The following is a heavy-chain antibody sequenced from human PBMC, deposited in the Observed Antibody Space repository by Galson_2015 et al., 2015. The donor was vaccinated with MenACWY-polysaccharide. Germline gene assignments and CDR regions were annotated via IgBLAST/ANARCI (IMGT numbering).Heavy chain of an antibody. Sequence: SVKVSCKASGYTFTSYGISWVRQAPGQGLEWMGWISAYNGNTNYAQKLQGRVTMTTDTSTSTAYMELRSLRSDDTAVYYCARGDDSGSYEGHNWFDPWGQGTLVTVSS. V-gene: IGHV1-18*01. CDR2: ISAYNGNT. J-gene: IGHJ5*02. D-gene: IGHD1-26*01. CDR1: GYTFTSYG. CDR3: ARGDDSGSYEGHNWFDP.